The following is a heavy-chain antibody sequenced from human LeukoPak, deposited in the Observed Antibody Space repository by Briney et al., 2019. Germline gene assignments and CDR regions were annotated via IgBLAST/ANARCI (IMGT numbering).Heavy chain of an antibody. J-gene: IGHJ4*02. V-gene: IGHV3-7*04. Sequence: GGSLRLSCAASGFTFSSFNMIWVRQAPGKGLEWVASINHNGNVNYYVDSVKGRFTISRDNAKNSLYLQMNSLRAEDTAIYYCTRVGYIDEGIDYWGQGTLVTVSS. CDR2: INHNGNVN. D-gene: IGHD5-24*01. CDR1: GFTFSSFN. CDR3: TRVGYIDEGIDY.